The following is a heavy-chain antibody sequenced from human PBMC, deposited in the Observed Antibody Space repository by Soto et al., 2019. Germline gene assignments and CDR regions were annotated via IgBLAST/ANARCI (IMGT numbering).Heavy chain of an antibody. CDR1: GGTFSSYA. J-gene: IGHJ4*02. Sequence: SLKVSCKASGGTFSSYAISWVRQAPGQGLEWMGGIIPIFGTANYAQKFQGRVTITADESTSTAYMELSSLRSEDTAVYYCARVRSYGSSWSDYWGQGTLVNVSS. D-gene: IGHD6-13*01. V-gene: IGHV1-69*13. CDR3: ARVRSYGSSWSDY. CDR2: IIPIFGTA.